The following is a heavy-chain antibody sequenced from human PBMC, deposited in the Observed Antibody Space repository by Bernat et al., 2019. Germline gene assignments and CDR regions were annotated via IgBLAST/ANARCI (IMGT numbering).Heavy chain of an antibody. CDR3: ARVGMSGYSYGYAFYYYYGMDV. CDR1: GDSISSSNW. V-gene: IGHV4-4*02. D-gene: IGHD5-18*01. CDR2: IYHSGST. Sequence: QVQLQESGPGLVKPSGTLSLTCAVSGDSISSSNWWSWVRQPPGKGLEWIGVIYHSGSTNYNPSLKSRVTISVDKSKNQFSLKLSSVTAADTAVYYCARVGMSGYSYGYAFYYYYGMDVWGQGTTVTVSS. J-gene: IGHJ6*02.